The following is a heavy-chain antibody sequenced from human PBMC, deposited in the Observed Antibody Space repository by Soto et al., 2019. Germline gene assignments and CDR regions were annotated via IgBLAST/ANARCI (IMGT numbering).Heavy chain of an antibody. CDR3: ARSQGSSTSLDIYYYSYYGMDG. V-gene: IGHV1-69*01. J-gene: IGHJ6*02. D-gene: IGHD2-2*01. CDR2: IIPISGIA. CDR1: GGTFSSDA. Sequence: QVQLVQSVAEVKKPGSAVKVSCKASGGTFSSDAISWVRQAPGQGLEWRGGIIPISGIANYAKKFQGRVTITADESTSTAYMELSSLRSEDTAVYYCARSQGSSTSLDIYYYSYYGMDGWGQGPTVHVSS.